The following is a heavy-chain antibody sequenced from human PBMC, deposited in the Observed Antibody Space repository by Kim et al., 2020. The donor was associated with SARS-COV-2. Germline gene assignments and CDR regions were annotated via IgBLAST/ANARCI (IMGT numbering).Heavy chain of an antibody. CDR2: ISYDGSNK. D-gene: IGHD6-19*01. Sequence: GSLRLSCAASGFTFSSYGMHWVRQAPGKGLEWVAVISYDGSNKYYADSVKGRFTISRDNSKNTLYLQMNSLRAEDTAVYYCAQQSGIAVVPGQDWYFDLWGRGTLVTVSS. CDR1: GFTFSSYG. CDR3: AQQSGIAVVPGQDWYFDL. V-gene: IGHV3-30*03. J-gene: IGHJ2*01.